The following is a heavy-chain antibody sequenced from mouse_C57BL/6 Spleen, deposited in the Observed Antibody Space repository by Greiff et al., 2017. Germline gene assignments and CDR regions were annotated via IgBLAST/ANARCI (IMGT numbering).Heavy chain of an antibody. J-gene: IGHJ4*01. CDR3: ARAPYYYGSLYAMDY. Sequence: EVQVVESGGGLVKPGGSLKLSCAASGFTFSSYAMSWVRQTPEKRLEWVATISDGGSYTYYPDNVKGRFTISRDNAKNNLYLQMSHLKSEDTAMYYCARAPYYYGSLYAMDYWGQGTSVTVSS. V-gene: IGHV5-4*01. D-gene: IGHD1-1*01. CDR1: GFTFSSYA. CDR2: ISDGGSYT.